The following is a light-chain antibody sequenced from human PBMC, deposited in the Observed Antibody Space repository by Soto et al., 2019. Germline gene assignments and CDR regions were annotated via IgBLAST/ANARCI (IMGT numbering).Light chain of an antibody. J-gene: IGKJ3*01. CDR2: GAS. V-gene: IGKV3-20*01. Sequence: EVVLTQSPGTLSLSPGERATLSCSASQSVSSSYLAWYQQKPGQAPRLLIYGASRRATGIPDRFSVSGSGTDFTLTISRLEPEDFAVYYCQQYGSSPFTFGPGIKVDIK. CDR3: QQYGSSPFT. CDR1: QSVSSSY.